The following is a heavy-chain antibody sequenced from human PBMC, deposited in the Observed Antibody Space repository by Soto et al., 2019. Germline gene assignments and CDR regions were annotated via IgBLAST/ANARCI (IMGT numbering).Heavy chain of an antibody. CDR1: GGSISSNDFY. J-gene: IGHJ4*02. D-gene: IGHD6-13*01. V-gene: IGHV4-31*03. Sequence: PSETLSLTCIVSGGSISSNDFYWSWIRQHPGKGLEWIGYIYYSGNTYYNPSLKSRVTILVDTSKNQFSLELSSVTAADTAVYYCARGSFSSIFDCWGQGALVTVSS. CDR3: ARGSFSSIFDC. CDR2: IYYSGNT.